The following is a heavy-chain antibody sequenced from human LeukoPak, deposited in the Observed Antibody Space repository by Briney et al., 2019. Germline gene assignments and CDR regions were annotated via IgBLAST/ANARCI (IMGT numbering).Heavy chain of an antibody. V-gene: IGHV4-59*08. CDR1: GDSISSSY. Sequence: PSETLSLTCTVSGDSISSSYWNWIRQPPGKGLEWIGYFYYSGSTNYNPSLKSRVTISLDTSRNQFSLKLTSVTTADTAVYYCARHGNAYSCCWFDYWGQGTLVNVSS. CDR3: ARHGNAYSCCWFDY. D-gene: IGHD6-13*01. CDR2: FYYSGST. J-gene: IGHJ4*02.